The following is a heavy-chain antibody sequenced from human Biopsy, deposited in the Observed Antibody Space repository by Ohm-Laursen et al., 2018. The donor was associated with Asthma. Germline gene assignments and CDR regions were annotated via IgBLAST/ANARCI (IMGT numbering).Heavy chain of an antibody. J-gene: IGHJ5*02. CDR2: IYYSGST. D-gene: IGHD4-17*01. V-gene: IGHV4-31*03. CDR3: ARTTYGDDGFDP. Sequence: SETLSLTCTVSGGSINIGDYYWSWIRQHPVKGLEWIGYIYYSGSTYYNPSLKSRVSISLDTSKNQFSLSLTSVTAADTAVYYCARTTYGDDGFDPWGQGTLVTASS. CDR1: GGSINIGDYY.